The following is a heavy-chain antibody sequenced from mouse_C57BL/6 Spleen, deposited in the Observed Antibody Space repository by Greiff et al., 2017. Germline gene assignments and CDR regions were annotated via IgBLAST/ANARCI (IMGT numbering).Heavy chain of an antibody. D-gene: IGHD2-4*01. CDR1: GYTFTDYN. CDR3: ASYDYERSYAMDY. CDR2: INPNNGGT. J-gene: IGHJ4*01. V-gene: IGHV1-18*01. Sequence: VQLKQSGPELVKPGASVKIPCKASGYTFTDYNMDWVKQSHGKSLEWIGDINPNNGGTIYNQKFKGKATLTVDKSSSTAYMELRSLTSEDTAVXYCASYDYERSYAMDYWGQGTSVTVSS.